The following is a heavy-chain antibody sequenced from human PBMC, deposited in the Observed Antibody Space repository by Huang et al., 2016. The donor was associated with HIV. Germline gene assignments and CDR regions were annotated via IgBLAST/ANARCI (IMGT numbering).Heavy chain of an antibody. CDR2: MNGEGSIT. CDR1: GFTFSSYW. V-gene: IGHV3-74*01. J-gene: IGHJ2*01. Sequence: EVQLVESGGGLVQPGGSLRLSCAASGFTFSSYWMHWVRQAPGTGLGWVSRMNGEGSITNYADSVKGRFTSSRDNAKNTLYVQVNSLRAEDTAVYYCARGTRLTGLWYFDLWGRGTLVIVSS. D-gene: IGHD7-27*01. CDR3: ARGTRLTGLWYFDL.